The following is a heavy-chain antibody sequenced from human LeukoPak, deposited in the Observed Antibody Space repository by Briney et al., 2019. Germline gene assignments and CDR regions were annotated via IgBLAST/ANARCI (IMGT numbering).Heavy chain of an antibody. CDR2: ISSDGGST. Sequence: GGSLRLSCSASGSTFSNYAMHWVRQAPGKGLEYVSVISSDGGSTYYADSVKGRFTISRDNSKNTLYLQMSSLRAEDTAVYYCVKGTLGVSDYYNYWGQGTLVTVSS. D-gene: IGHD3-22*01. CDR3: VKGTLGVSDYYNY. CDR1: GSTFSNYA. V-gene: IGHV3-64D*06. J-gene: IGHJ4*02.